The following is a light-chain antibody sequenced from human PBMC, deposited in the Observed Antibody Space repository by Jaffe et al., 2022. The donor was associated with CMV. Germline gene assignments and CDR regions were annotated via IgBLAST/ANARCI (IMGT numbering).Light chain of an antibody. Sequence: DIQMTQSPSSLSASVGDRVTITCRASQSINICLNWYQQKPGKAPHLLIYGASTLQSGVPSRFSGSGSGTDFTLTISSLQPEDFAAYYCQQSYSSPLTFGGGTQVEIK. CDR2: GAS. V-gene: IGKV1-39*01. J-gene: IGKJ4*01. CDR1: QSINIC. CDR3: QQSYSSPLT.